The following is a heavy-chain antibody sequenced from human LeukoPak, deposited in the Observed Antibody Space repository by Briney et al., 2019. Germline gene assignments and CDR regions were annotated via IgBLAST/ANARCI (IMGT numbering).Heavy chain of an antibody. CDR3: ARDSLRYFDWFSHDAFNI. CDR1: GYTFTNYG. J-gene: IGHJ3*02. D-gene: IGHD3-9*01. Sequence: ASVKVSFKASGYTFTNYGISWVRQAPGQGLEWMGWISTYTGNTNYAQRLQGRVTMTTDTSTTTAYMELRSLRSDDTAVYYCARDSLRYFDWFSHDAFNIWVQGTMVTVSS. CDR2: ISTYTGNT. V-gene: IGHV1-18*04.